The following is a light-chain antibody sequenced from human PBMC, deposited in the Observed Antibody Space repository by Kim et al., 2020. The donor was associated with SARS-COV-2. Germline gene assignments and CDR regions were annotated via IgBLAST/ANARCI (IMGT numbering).Light chain of an antibody. J-gene: IGLJ1*01. CDR3: SSFTKTATLV. V-gene: IGLV2-14*03. CDR1: SSDVGGYNY. Sequence: GQSITISCTGTSSDVGGYNYVSWYQQHPGKAPNLMIYDVSNRPSGVSNRFSGSKSGNTASLTISGLQAEDESDYYCSSFTKTATLVFGTGTKVTVL. CDR2: DVS.